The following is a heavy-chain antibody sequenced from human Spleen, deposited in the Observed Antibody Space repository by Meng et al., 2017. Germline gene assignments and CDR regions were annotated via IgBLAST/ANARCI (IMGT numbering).Heavy chain of an antibody. CDR3: ARGPTTMAHDFDY. D-gene: IGHD4-11*01. CDR2: INHSGST. J-gene: IGHJ4*02. Sequence: LKQWGAGLLKPPETLALTSAVYGGSFSGYYWSWIRQPPGKGLEWIGEINHSGSTNYNPSLESRATISVDTSQNNLSLKLSSVTAADSAVYYCARGPTTMAHDFDYWGQGTLVTVSS. V-gene: IGHV4-34*01. CDR1: GGSFSGYY.